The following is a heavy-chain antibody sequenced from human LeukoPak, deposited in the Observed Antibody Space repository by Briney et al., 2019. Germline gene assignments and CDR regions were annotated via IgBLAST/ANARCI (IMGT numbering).Heavy chain of an antibody. CDR1: GGSLSGYY. J-gene: IGHJ6*02. Sequence: SETLSLTCAVYGGSLSGYYWSWIRQPPGKGLEWIGEINHSGSTNYNPSLKSRVTISVDTSKNQFSLKLSSVTAADTAVYYCARGVSITIFGVVIQYYYYGMDVWGQGTTVTVSS. CDR3: ARGVSITIFGVVIQYYYYGMDV. CDR2: INHSGST. V-gene: IGHV4-34*01. D-gene: IGHD3-3*01.